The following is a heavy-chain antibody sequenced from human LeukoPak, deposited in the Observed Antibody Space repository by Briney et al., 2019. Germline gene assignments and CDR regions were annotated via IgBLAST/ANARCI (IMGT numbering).Heavy chain of an antibody. V-gene: IGHV4-31*03. CDR1: GGSISKGGYY. J-gene: IGHJ6*03. Sequence: SQTLSLTCTVSGGSISKGGYYWSWIRQHPGKGLEWIGYIYYSGSTYYNPSLKSRVTISVDTSKNQFSLKLSSVTAADTAVYYCASHVSGDYYYYYMDVWGKGITVTVSS. D-gene: IGHD3-16*01. CDR3: ASHVSGDYYYYYMDV. CDR2: IYYSGST.